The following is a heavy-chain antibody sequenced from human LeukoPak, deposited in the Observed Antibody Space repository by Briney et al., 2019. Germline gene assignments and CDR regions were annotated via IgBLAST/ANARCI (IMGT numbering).Heavy chain of an antibody. CDR3: ARDAGDGGSYDGY. V-gene: IGHV3-7*04. CDR2: IKQDGSEK. CDR1: GFTFSSYW. J-gene: IGHJ4*02. D-gene: IGHD1-26*01. Sequence: PGGSLRLSCAASGFTFSSYWMSWVRQAPGKGLEWVANIKQDGSEKYYVDSVKGRFTISRDNAKNSLYLQMNSLRAEDTAVYYCARDAGDGGSYDGYWGQGTLVTVSS.